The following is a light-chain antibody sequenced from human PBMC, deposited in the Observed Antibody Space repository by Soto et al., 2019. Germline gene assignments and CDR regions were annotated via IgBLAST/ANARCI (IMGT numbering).Light chain of an antibody. V-gene: IGKV4-1*01. CDR2: WAS. CDR3: QQYYSTPPL. J-gene: IGKJ4*01. CDR1: QSVLYSSNNKNY. Sequence: DIVMTQSPDSLAVSLGERATINCKSSQSVLYSSNNKNYLAWYQQKPGQPPKLLIYWASTRESGVPDRFSGSGSGTDSTLTNSSLQAEDVAVYYCQQYYSTPPLFGRGTKVVIK.